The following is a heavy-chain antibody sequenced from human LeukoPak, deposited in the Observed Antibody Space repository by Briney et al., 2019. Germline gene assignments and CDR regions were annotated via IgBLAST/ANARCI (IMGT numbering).Heavy chain of an antibody. Sequence: SETLSLTCTVSGGSIYSHHWSWIRQPPGKGQEWIGYIFYTGSTNYNPSLHSRVTISVDTLKNQFSLKLNSVTAADTAVYYCAIGSNWFDPWGQGTLVTVSS. CDR1: GGSIYSHH. J-gene: IGHJ5*02. V-gene: IGHV4-59*11. CDR2: IFYTGST. CDR3: AIGSNWFDP.